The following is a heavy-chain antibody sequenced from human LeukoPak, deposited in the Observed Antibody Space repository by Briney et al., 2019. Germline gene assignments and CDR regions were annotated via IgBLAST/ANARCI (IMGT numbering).Heavy chain of an antibody. J-gene: IGHJ4*02. CDR3: ARDGGPGEMATIGCSDY. CDR1: GFTFSSFG. V-gene: IGHV3-48*04. Sequence: GGSLRLSCAASGFTFSSFGMNWVRQAPGKGLEWISYISRDSSTIYYADSVKGRFTISRDNAKNSLYLQMNSLRAEDTAVYYCARDGGPGEMATIGCSDYWGQGTLVTVSS. CDR2: ISRDSSTI. D-gene: IGHD5-24*01.